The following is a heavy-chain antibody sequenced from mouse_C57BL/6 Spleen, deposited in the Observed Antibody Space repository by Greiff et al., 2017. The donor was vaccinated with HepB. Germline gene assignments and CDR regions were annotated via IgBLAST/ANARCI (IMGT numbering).Heavy chain of an antibody. CDR2: ISDGGSYT. CDR1: GFTFSSYA. Sequence: EVHLVESGGGLVKPGGSLKLSCAASGFTFSSYAMSWVRQTPEKRLEWVATISDGGSYTYYPDNVKGRFTISRDNAKNNLYLQMSHLKSEDTAMYYCASTMITRAWFAYWGQGTLVTVSA. J-gene: IGHJ3*01. D-gene: IGHD2-4*01. CDR3: ASTMITRAWFAY. V-gene: IGHV5-4*01.